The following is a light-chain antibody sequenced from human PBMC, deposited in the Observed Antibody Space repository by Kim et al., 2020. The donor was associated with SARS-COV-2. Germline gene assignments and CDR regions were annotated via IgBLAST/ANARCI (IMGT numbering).Light chain of an antibody. J-gene: IGKJ1*01. CDR2: RAS. CDR1: QSVSSSY. V-gene: IGKV3-20*01. CDR3: KKYSNSRT. Sequence: EIVLTQSPGTLSLSPGERATLSCRASQSVSSSYLAWYQQKPGQAPRLLIYRASSRATGIPDRFSGSGSGTDFTLTISRLEPEDFAVYYCKKYSNSRTLGQARKGDIK.